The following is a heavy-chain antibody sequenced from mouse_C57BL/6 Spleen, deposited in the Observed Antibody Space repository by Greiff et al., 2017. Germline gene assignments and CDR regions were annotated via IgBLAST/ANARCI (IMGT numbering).Heavy chain of an antibody. CDR1: GYTFTDYY. J-gene: IGHJ4*01. CDR2: INPNNGGT. V-gene: IGHV1-26*01. CDR3: ERREQMGYAMDY. D-gene: IGHD2-3*01. Sequence: VQLQQSGPELVKPGASVKISCKASGYTFTDYYMNWVKQSHGKSLEWIGDINPNNGGTSYNQKFKGKATLTVDKSSSTAYMELRSLTSEDSAVYYCERREQMGYAMDYWGQGTSVTVSS.